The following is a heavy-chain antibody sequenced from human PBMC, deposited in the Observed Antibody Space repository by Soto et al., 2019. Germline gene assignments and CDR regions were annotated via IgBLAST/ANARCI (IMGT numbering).Heavy chain of an antibody. J-gene: IGHJ1*01. D-gene: IGHD6-19*01. CDR2: IIPIFGTA. CDR3: ARDRGIAVAGGAEYFQH. CDR1: GGTFSSYA. Sequence: QVQLVQSGAEVKKPGSSVKVSCKASGGTFSSYAISWVRQAPGQGLEWMGGIIPIFGTANYAQKFQGRVTITADDSTSTAYMELSSLRSEDTAVYYCARDRGIAVAGGAEYFQHWGQGTLVTVSS. V-gene: IGHV1-69*01.